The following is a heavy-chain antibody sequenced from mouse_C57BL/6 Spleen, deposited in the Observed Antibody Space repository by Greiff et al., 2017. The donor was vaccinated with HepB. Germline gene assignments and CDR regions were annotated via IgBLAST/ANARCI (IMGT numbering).Heavy chain of an antibody. CDR3: ARPWNY. J-gene: IGHJ2*01. CDR2: INPSSGYT. V-gene: IGHV1-7*01. CDR1: GYTFTSYW. Sequence: QVQLQQSGAELAKPGPSVKLSCKASGYTFTSYWMHWVKQRPGQGLEWIGYINPSSGYTKYNQKFKDKATVTADKSSSTAYMQLSSLTYEDSAVYYCARPWNYWGQGTTLTVSS.